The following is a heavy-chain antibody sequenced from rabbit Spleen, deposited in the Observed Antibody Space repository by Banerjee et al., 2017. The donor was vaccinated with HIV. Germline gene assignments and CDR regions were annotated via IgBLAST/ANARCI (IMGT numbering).Heavy chain of an antibody. D-gene: IGHD8-1*01. CDR3: ARDAGTSFSTYGMDL. Sequence: QEQLVESGGDLVKPGASLTLTCIASGVSFSGNSYMCWVRQAPGKGLEWIACIDTGSSGFTYFASWAKGQFTISKTSSTTVTLQMTSLTAADTATYFCARDAGTSFSTYGMDLWGPGPWSPS. V-gene: IGHV1S45*01. CDR1: GVSFSGNSY. CDR2: IDTGSSGFT. J-gene: IGHJ6*01.